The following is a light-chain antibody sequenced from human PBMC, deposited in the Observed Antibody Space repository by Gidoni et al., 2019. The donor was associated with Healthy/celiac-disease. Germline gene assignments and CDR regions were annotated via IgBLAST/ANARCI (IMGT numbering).Light chain of an antibody. CDR1: QSISSY. CDR3: QQSYSTPRT. CDR2: AAS. J-gene: IGKJ1*01. Sequence: DIQMNQSPSSLSASVGDRVTITCRASQSISSYLNWYKQKPGKAPKLLIYAASRLQSGVPSRFSGSGSGTDFTLTISSLQPEDCATYYCQQSYSTPRTFGQGTKVEIK. V-gene: IGKV1-39*01.